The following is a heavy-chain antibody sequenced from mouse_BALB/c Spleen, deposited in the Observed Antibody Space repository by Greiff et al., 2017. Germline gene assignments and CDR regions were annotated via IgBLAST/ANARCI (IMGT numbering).Heavy chain of an antibody. CDR2: IAPGSGST. J-gene: IGHJ2*01. V-gene: IGHV1S41*01. CDR3: AIYFDY. CDR1: GYTFTSYW. Sequence: DLVKPGASVKLSCKASGYTFTSYWINWIKQRPGQGLEWIGRIAPGSGSTYYNETFKGKATLTVDTSSSTAYIQLSSLSSEDSAVYFCAIYFDYWGQGTTLTVSS.